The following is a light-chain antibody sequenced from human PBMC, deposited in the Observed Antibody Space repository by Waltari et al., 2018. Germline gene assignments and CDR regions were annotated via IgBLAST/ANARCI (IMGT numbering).Light chain of an antibody. CDR1: QSISSY. Sequence: DIQMTQSPSSLSSVGDRVTITCRASQSISSYLNWYQQKPGKAPKPLIYAASSLQSGVPSRFSGSGSGTDFTLTISSLQPEDFATYYCQQSYSTPRTFDQGTKLEIK. CDR2: AAS. CDR3: QQSYSTPRT. J-gene: IGKJ2*01. V-gene: IGKV1-39*01.